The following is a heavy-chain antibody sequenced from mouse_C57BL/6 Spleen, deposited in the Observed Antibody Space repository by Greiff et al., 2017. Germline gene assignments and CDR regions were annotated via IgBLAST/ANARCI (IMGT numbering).Heavy chain of an antibody. J-gene: IGHJ4*01. D-gene: IGHD2-3*01. CDR1: GFNIKDYY. Sequence: EVQLQQSGAELVRPGASVKLSCTASGFNIKDYYMHWVKQRPEQGLEWIGRIDPEDGDTEYAPKFQGKATMTADTSSNTAYLQLSSLTSEDTAVYYCTSYDARLGNYAMDYWGQGTSVTVSS. CDR3: TSYDARLGNYAMDY. V-gene: IGHV14-1*01. CDR2: IDPEDGDT.